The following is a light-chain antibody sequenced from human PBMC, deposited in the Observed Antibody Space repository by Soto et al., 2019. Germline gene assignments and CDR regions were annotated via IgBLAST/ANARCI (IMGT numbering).Light chain of an antibody. CDR3: CSYAGVYSWL. CDR2: DVS. Sequence: QSALTQPRSVSGSPGQSVTISCTGTSSDVGGYNYVSWYQQHPGKAPKLMIYDVSKRPSGVPDRFSGSKSGNTASLTISGLQAEDEADYYCCSYAGVYSWLFGGGTQLTVL. J-gene: IGLJ2*01. V-gene: IGLV2-11*01. CDR1: SSDVGGYNY.